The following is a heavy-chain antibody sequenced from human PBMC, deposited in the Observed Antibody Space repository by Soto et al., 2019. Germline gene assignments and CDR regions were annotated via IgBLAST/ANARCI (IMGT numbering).Heavy chain of an antibody. Sequence: GASVKVSCKASGYTFTTYYMHWVRQAPGQGLEWLGIINPHDGSATYAQKFQGRVTITRDASTSTVYMDLSSLTSEDTAVYYCARVQFASGWRYAGDYCGQRDVLPVSS. CDR1: GYTFTTYY. D-gene: IGHD6-19*01. CDR3: ARVQFASGWRYAGDY. V-gene: IGHV1-46*01. J-gene: IGHJ4*02. CDR2: INPHDGSA.